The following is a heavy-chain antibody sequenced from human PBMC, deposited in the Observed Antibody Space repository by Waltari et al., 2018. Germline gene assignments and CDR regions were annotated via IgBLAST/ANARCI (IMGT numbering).Heavy chain of an antibody. D-gene: IGHD4-17*01. CDR2: ISPGFGTA. J-gene: IGHJ2*01. CDR1: GGTFSDYA. V-gene: IGHV1-69*13. Sequence: QVQLVQSGAEVKKPGSSVKVSCEASGGTFSDYAISWVRQAPGQGLEGMGGISPGFGTANYAQKVQGRVTITADESTSAAYMELSSLRSDDTAVYYCATVPLSYDFGDYGRVYYFDLWGRGTLVTVSS. CDR3: ATVPLSYDFGDYGRVYYFDL.